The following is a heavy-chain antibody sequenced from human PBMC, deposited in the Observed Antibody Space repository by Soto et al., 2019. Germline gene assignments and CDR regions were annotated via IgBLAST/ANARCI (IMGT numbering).Heavy chain of an antibody. D-gene: IGHD1-26*01. CDR1: GDSITRYN. Sequence: QVQLQESGPGLVKPSETLSLTCTVSGDSITRYNWNWLRQSPGKGLEWIAYIHSTGDTYYNPSLESRVTISADTSKNQFSLKVTSVTAADTGIYYCARRVSKAAESAGNDNWFDPWGQGALVTVSS. J-gene: IGHJ5*02. V-gene: IGHV4-59*08. CDR2: IHSTGDT. CDR3: ARRVSKAAESAGNDNWFDP.